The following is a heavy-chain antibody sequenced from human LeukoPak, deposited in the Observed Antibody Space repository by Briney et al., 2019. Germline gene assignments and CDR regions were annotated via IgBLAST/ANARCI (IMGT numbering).Heavy chain of an antibody. V-gene: IGHV4-61*02. CDR3: ARDRSYGDSWYDAFDI. CDR2: IYTSGST. D-gene: IGHD4-17*01. J-gene: IGHJ3*02. Sequence: SETLSLTCTVSGGSISSGSYYWSWIRQPAGKGLEWIVRIYTSGSTNYNPSLKSRVTISVDTSKNQFSLKLNSVTAADTAVYYCARDRSYGDSWYDAFDIWGQGTMVTVSS. CDR1: GGSISSGSYY.